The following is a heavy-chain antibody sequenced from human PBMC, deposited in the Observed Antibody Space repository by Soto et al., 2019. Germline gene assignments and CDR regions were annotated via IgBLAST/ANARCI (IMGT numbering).Heavy chain of an antibody. CDR3: ARVNYDSGTSRYLLAY. CDR1: GGSISDYY. Sequence: SETLSLTCTVSGGSISDYYWSWIRQPPGKGLEWIGYIYYSGSTNYNPSLKSRVTISVDTSKNQFSLNLNSVTAADTALYYCARVNYDSGTSRYLLAYCGQGNLVPGSS. J-gene: IGHJ4*02. V-gene: IGHV4-59*01. CDR2: IYYSGST. D-gene: IGHD2-2*01.